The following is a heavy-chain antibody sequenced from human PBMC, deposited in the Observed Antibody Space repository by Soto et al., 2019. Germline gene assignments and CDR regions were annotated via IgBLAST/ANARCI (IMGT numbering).Heavy chain of an antibody. CDR3: AREYSSSSSDAFDI. CDR1: GFTFGDYG. J-gene: IGHJ3*02. V-gene: IGHV3-20*04. Sequence: GGSLRLSCAASGFTFGDYGMSWVRQAPGKGLEWVSGINWNGGSTGYADSVKGRFTISRDNAKNSLYLQMNSLRAEDTALYSCAREYSSSSSDAFDIWGQGTMVTVSS. CDR2: INWNGGST. D-gene: IGHD6-6*01.